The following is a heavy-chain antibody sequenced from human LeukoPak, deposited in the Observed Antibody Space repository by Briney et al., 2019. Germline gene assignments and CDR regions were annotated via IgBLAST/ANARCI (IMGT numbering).Heavy chain of an antibody. V-gene: IGHV4-39*07. J-gene: IGHJ4*02. D-gene: IGHD6-13*01. CDR3: ARDSRSRRNFDY. CDR1: GGSISSTNYS. CDR2: ISYSGNT. Sequence: SETLSLTCTVSGGSISSTNYSWAWIRQPPGEGLQWIGTISYSGNTYYNPSLKSRVTISVDTSKNQFSLKLSSVTAADTAVYYCARDSRSRRNFDYWGQGTLVTVSS.